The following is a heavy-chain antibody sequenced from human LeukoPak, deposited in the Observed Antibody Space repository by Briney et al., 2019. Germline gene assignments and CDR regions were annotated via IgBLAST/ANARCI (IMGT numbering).Heavy chain of an antibody. CDR1: GASIISANYY. Sequence: SETLSLTCTVSGASIISANYYWNWIRQPPGKGLEWIGNIYYSGSTHSNPSLKSRVTVSVDTSKNHFSLKLNSVTAADTAVYYCTRDSGSWTVDYWGQGTLVTVSS. CDR2: IYYSGST. CDR3: TRDSGSWTVDY. J-gene: IGHJ4*02. D-gene: IGHD1-26*01. V-gene: IGHV4-39*02.